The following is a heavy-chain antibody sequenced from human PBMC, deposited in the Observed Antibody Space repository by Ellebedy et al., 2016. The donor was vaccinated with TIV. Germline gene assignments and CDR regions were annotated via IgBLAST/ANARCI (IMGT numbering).Heavy chain of an antibody. V-gene: IGHV3-74*01. CDR1: GFTFSTYY. D-gene: IGHD2-21*02. J-gene: IGHJ4*02. CDR2: IKGDGSRT. CDR3: ARILCAGDCSQFGFDY. Sequence: PGGSLRLSCAASGFTFSTYYMHWVRQAPGKGLMWVSRIKGDGSRTNYADSVKGRFTISRDNAKNTLYLQMNSLRAEDTAVHYCARILCAGDCSQFGFDYWGQGTLVTVSS.